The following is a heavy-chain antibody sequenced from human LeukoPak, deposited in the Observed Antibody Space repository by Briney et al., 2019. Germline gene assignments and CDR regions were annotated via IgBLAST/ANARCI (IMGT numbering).Heavy chain of an antibody. D-gene: IGHD3-22*01. CDR3: ARDPAGGYYYDSSGYYPYYFDY. CDR1: GGTFSSYA. Sequence: SVKVSCKASGGTFSSYAISWVRQAPGQGPEWMGGIIPIFGTANYAQKFQGRVTITTDESTSTAYMELRSLRSDDTAVYYCARDPAGGYYYDSSGYYPYYFDYWGQGTLVTVSS. CDR2: IIPIFGTA. J-gene: IGHJ4*02. V-gene: IGHV1-69*05.